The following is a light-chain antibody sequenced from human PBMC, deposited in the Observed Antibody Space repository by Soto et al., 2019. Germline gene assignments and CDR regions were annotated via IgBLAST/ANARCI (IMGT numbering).Light chain of an antibody. J-gene: IGKJ1*01. CDR3: QQYGSSLT. Sequence: EIVLTQSPCTLSLSPGERATLSCRASQSVSNNYLAWYQQKPGQAPRLLIYGASNRATGIPARFSGSGSGTDFTLTISSLEPEDFAVYWCQQYGSSLTFGQGTEVDIK. CDR2: GAS. CDR1: QSVSNNY. V-gene: IGKV3-20*01.